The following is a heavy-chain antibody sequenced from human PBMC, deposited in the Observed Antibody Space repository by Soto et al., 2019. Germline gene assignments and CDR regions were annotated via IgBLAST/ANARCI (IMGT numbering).Heavy chain of an antibody. D-gene: IGHD3-9*01. J-gene: IGHJ4*02. CDR2: ISSSSSYI. CDR3: ARDTEDYDILTGYHFDY. Sequence: GGSLRLSCAASGFTFSGYSRNWVRQAPGKGLEWVSSISSSSSYIYYADSVKGRFTISRDNAKNSLYLQMNSLRAEDTAVYYCARDTEDYDILTGYHFDYWGQGTLVTVSS. V-gene: IGHV3-21*01. CDR1: GFTFSGYS.